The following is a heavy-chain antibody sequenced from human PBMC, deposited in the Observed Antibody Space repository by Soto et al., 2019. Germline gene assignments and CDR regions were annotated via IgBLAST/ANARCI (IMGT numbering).Heavy chain of an antibody. Sequence: TLSLTCTVSGGSINSGGYYWSWIRQHPGKGLEWIGYIYYSGSTYYNPSLKSRVTISIDTSKNQFSLKLSSVTAADTAVYYCARAQTIFGIITVFDYWGQGTLVTVSS. V-gene: IGHV4-31*03. CDR3: ARAQTIFGIITVFDY. J-gene: IGHJ4*02. CDR1: GGSINSGGYY. D-gene: IGHD3-3*01. CDR2: IYYSGST.